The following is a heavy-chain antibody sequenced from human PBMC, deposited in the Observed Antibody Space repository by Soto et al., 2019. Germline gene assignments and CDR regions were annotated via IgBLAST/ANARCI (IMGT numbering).Heavy chain of an antibody. CDR1: GFTFSSYA. V-gene: IGHV3-23*01. CDR2: ISGSGGST. D-gene: IGHD5-12*01. Sequence: PGGSLRLSCAASGFTFSSYAMSWVRQAPGKGLEWVSAISGSGGSTYYADSVKGRFTISRDNSKNTLYLQMNSLGAEDTAVYYCAKGPPERRDGYNFGYWGQGTLVTVSS. J-gene: IGHJ4*02. CDR3: AKGPPERRDGYNFGY.